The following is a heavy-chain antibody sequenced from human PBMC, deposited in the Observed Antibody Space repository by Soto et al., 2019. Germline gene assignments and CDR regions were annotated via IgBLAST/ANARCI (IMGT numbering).Heavy chain of an antibody. CDR3: ARPPLHFPYYDSSHGYFDY. Sequence: EVQLVESGGGLVQPGGSLRLSCAASGFTFSSYWMHWVRQAPGKGLVWVSRINSDGSSTSYADSVKGRFTISRDNAKNTLYLQMNSLRAEDTAVYYCARPPLHFPYYDSSHGYFDYWGQGTLVTVSS. V-gene: IGHV3-74*01. D-gene: IGHD3-22*01. J-gene: IGHJ4*02. CDR2: INSDGSST. CDR1: GFTFSSYW.